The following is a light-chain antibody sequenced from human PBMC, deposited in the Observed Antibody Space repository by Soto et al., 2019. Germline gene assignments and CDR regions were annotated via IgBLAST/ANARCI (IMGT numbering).Light chain of an antibody. V-gene: IGKV1-5*01. J-gene: IGKJ2*01. CDR2: DAS. CDR3: HTYNSYSLHT. Sequence: DIKMTQSPSTLSASVGDRITITCRASQSVSRRLAWYQQKPGKAPKLLIYDASSLESGGPSRASGRGSGTEFTLTISSLQPDDCATYYCHTYNSYSLHTFGPGTKLEIK. CDR1: QSVSRR.